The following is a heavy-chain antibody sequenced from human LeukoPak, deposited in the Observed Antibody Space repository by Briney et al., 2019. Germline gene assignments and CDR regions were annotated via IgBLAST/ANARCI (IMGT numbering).Heavy chain of an antibody. CDR3: ANYPGYFDY. Sequence: GGSLRLSCAASGFTFSSYGMHWVRQAPGKGLEWGAVISYDGSNKYYADSVKGRFTISRDNSKNTLYLQMNSLRAEDTAVYYCANYPGYFDYWGQGTLVTVSS. J-gene: IGHJ4*02. CDR2: ISYDGSNK. V-gene: IGHV3-30*18. CDR1: GFTFSSYG.